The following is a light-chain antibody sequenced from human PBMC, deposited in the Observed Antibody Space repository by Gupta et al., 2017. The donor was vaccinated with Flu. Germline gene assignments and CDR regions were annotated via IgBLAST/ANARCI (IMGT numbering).Light chain of an antibody. Sequence: DIQMTQSPPSLSASVADRITITCRASQSITSYLNWYQQKPGKAPKLLIYAASNLESGVPSRFDGSGSGTDFTLTISRLQIEDSASYYCQQSYSIPWTFGQGTKVEIE. CDR3: QQSYSIPWT. J-gene: IGKJ1*01. CDR1: QSITSY. CDR2: AAS. V-gene: IGKV1-39*01.